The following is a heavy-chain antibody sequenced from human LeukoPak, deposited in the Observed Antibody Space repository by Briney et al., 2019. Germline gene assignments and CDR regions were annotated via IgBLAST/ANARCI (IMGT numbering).Heavy chain of an antibody. CDR3: ARVGDTDVFDI. V-gene: IGHV3-64*01. D-gene: IGHD3-16*01. CDR2: ISSNGGST. CDR1: GFTFRSYA. J-gene: IGHJ3*02. Sequence: GGSLRLSCAASGFTFRSYAMHWVRQAPGKGLEYFSAISSNGGSTYYANSVKGRFTISRDNSKNTLYIQLGSLRAEDMAVYYCARVGDTDVFDIWGQGTMVIVSS.